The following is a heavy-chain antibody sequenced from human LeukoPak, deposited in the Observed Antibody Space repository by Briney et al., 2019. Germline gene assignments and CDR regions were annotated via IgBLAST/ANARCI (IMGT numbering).Heavy chain of an antibody. CDR3: ARGHSLAYYDFWSGYYPGRYFDY. CDR1: GYTFTGYY. Sequence: ASVKVSCKASGYTFTGYYMHWVRQAPGQGLEWMGWINPNSGGTNYAQKLQGRATMTRDTSISTAYKELSRLRSDDTAVYYCARGHSLAYYDFWSGYYPGRYFDYWGQGTLVTVSS. D-gene: IGHD3-3*01. J-gene: IGHJ4*02. CDR2: INPNSGGT. V-gene: IGHV1-2*02.